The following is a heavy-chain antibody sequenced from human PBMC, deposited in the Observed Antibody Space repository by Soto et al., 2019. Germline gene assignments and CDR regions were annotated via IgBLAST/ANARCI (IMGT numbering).Heavy chain of an antibody. CDR1: GFTFSNYA. D-gene: IGHD5-18*01. CDR3: VKERSGHSYADS. CDR2: ISGSGDRT. V-gene: IGHV3-23*01. J-gene: IGHJ4*02. Sequence: VQLLESGGGLVQPGGSLRLSCAASGFTFSNYAMSWLRQPPGKGLEWVSAISGSGDRTYYADSVKGRFTISRDNSNNTLYLQMNSLRAEDAAVYYCVKERSGHSYADSWGQGTLVTVSS.